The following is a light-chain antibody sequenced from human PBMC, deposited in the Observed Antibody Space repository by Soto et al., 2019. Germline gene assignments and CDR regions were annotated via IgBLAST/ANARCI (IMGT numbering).Light chain of an antibody. J-gene: IGKJ1*01. CDR2: GAS. CDR1: QSVSSSY. CDR3: QQGTDWPPGT. Sequence: EIVLTQSPGTLSLSPGERATLSCRASQSVSSSYLAWYQQKPGQAPRLLIYGASSRATGIPDRFSGSGSGTDFTLTISSLEPEDFAVYFCQQGTDWPPGTFGQGTKVDIK. V-gene: IGKV3D-20*02.